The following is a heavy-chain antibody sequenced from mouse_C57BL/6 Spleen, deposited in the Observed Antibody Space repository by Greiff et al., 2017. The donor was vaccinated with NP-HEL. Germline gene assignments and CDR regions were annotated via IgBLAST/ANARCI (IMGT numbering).Heavy chain of an antibody. Sequence: VQRVESGAELVRPGASVTLSCKASGYTFTDYEMHWVKQTPVHGLEWIGAIDPETGGTAYNQKFKGKAILTADKSSSTAYMELRSLTSEDSAVYYCTRERAYGSSYWFAYWGQGTLVTVSA. J-gene: IGHJ3*01. CDR3: TRERAYGSSYWFAY. CDR1: GYTFTDYE. D-gene: IGHD1-1*01. V-gene: IGHV1-15*01. CDR2: IDPETGGT.